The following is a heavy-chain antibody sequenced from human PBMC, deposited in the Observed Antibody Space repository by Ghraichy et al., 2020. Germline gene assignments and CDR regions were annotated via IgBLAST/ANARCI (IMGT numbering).Heavy chain of an antibody. D-gene: IGHD7-27*01. J-gene: IGHJ5*02. Sequence: SQTLSLTCSVSGGTISSHYWSWIRQPPGRGLEWIGYIYYSGSTNYNPSLGSRLTMSVDTSKNQFSLKLSSVTAADTAVYYCARLHGLGREEFDLWGQGTLVTVPS. CDR2: IYYSGST. CDR3: ARLHGLGREEFDL. CDR1: GGTISSHY. V-gene: IGHV4-59*08.